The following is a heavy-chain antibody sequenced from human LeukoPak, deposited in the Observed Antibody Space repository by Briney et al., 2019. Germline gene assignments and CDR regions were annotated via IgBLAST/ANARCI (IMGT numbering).Heavy chain of an antibody. CDR1: GFTFSNYA. J-gene: IGHJ4*02. CDR3: AKTSQYSSGWFDY. Sequence: GGSLRLSCAASGFTFSNYAMSWVRQAPGKGLEWVSTISGSGGSTYYVDSVKGRFTISRDNSRNTLDIEMNSLRPEDTAVYYCAKTSQYSSGWFDYWGQGTLVTVSS. V-gene: IGHV3-23*01. D-gene: IGHD6-19*01. CDR2: ISGSGGST.